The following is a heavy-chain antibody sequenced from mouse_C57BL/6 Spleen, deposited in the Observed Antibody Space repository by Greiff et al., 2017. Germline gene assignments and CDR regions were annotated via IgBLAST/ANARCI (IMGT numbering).Heavy chain of an antibody. CDR1: GFTFTDYY. Sequence: EVLLQQSGPVLVKPGPSVKISCKASGFTFTDYYMPWVQQSHGKSLEWIGLVNPDNGGTSYNQSFKGKFILSVDTSTSTAYMELSSLTSEDSAVYYCAREGYYDRCLDVWGTGTTLTVSS. V-gene: IGHV1-36*01. D-gene: IGHD1-1*01. J-gene: IGHJ1*03. CDR3: AREGYYDRCLDV. CDR2: VNPDNGGT.